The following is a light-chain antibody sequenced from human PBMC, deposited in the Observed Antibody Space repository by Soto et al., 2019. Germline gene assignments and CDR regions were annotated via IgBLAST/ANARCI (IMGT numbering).Light chain of an antibody. V-gene: IGLV2-14*01. CDR1: SSDDGGYDY. CDR2: EVS. Sequence: QSVLTQPASVSGSPGQSITISCTGTSSDDGGYDYVSWYQLHPGKAPKLMVFEVSNRPSGVSYRFSGSKSGNTASLTISGLQAEDEADYFCSSYSISTAYLFGTGTKVTVL. J-gene: IGLJ1*01. CDR3: SSYSISTAYL.